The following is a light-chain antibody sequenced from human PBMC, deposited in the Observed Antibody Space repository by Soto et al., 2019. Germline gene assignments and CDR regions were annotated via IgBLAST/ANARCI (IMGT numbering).Light chain of an antibody. J-gene: IGLJ2*01. CDR1: SSNIGAGYD. CDR3: QSCVSSLGGGV. Sequence: QSVLTQPPSVSGAPGQRVTISCTGSSSNIGAGYDVHWYQQLPGTAPKLLIYGNSNRPSGVPDRFSGSKSGTSATLAITGLRAEDEADSYCQSCVSSLGGGVFGGGTKLTVL. CDR2: GNS. V-gene: IGLV1-40*01.